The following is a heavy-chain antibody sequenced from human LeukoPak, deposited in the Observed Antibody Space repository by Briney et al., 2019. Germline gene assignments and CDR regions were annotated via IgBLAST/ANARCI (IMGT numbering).Heavy chain of an antibody. CDR2: LAYSGST. Sequence: SETLSLTCTVSAASIRSHSWSWIRQPPGRGPEWIGYLAYSGSTDYNPSLKSRVSMSVDTSKNQFSLHLSSVTAADTAVYYCARAYLHYYDSSGYLYYFDYWGQGTLVTVSS. CDR1: AASIRSHS. CDR3: ARAYLHYYDSSGYLYYFDY. D-gene: IGHD3-22*01. V-gene: IGHV4-59*11. J-gene: IGHJ4*02.